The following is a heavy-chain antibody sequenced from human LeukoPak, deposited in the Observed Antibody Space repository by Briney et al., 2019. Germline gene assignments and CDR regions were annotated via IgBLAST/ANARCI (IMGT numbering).Heavy chain of an antibody. CDR3: ASAAGWESAY. CDR2: INQDGRET. CDR1: GTTFDTDH. J-gene: IGHJ4*02. V-gene: IGHV3-7*01. D-gene: IGHD1-26*01. Sequence: GGSLRLSCSASGTTFDTDHMTWDRQTPGKGLEWVTNINQDGRETNYVDSVKGRFTISRDNAKKSLYLQMNSLRVEDTAVYYCASAAGWESAYWGQGTLVTVSS.